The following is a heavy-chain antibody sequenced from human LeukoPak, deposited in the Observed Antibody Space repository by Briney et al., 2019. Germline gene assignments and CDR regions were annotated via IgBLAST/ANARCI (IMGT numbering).Heavy chain of an antibody. Sequence: GGSLGLSCAASGFTFSSYWMSWVRQAPGKGLEWVANIKQDGSEKYYVDSVKGRFTISRDNAKNSLYLQMNSLRAEDTAVYYCAGEGSGWFAFDIWGQGTMVTVSS. CDR2: IKQDGSEK. D-gene: IGHD6-19*01. J-gene: IGHJ3*02. CDR3: AGEGSGWFAFDI. CDR1: GFTFSSYW. V-gene: IGHV3-7*03.